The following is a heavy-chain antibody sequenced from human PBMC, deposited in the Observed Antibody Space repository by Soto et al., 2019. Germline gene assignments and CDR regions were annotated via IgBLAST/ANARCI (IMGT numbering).Heavy chain of an antibody. CDR3: ARGVDYYGSGSYYTHKGWFDP. J-gene: IGHJ5*02. Sequence: QVQLVQSGAEVKKPGASVKVSCKASGYTFTSYDINWVRQATGQGLEWMGWMNPNSGNTGYAQKFQGRVPMTRNTSISTAYMELSSLRSEDTAVYYCARGVDYYGSGSYYTHKGWFDPWGQGTLVTVSS. CDR1: GYTFTSYD. D-gene: IGHD3-10*01. CDR2: MNPNSGNT. V-gene: IGHV1-8*01.